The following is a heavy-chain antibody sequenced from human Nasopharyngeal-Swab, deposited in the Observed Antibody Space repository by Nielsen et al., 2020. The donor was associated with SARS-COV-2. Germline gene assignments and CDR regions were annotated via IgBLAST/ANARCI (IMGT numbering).Heavy chain of an antibody. CDR1: GYSFTSYY. D-gene: IGHD6-19*01. J-gene: IGHJ3*02. Sequence: ASVQVSCNASGYSFTSYYMLWVRQAPGQGLEWMGIINPSGGSTSYAQKFQGRVTMTRDTSTSPVYMELRSLRPDDTAVYYCARGSAVAGLGMRDAFDIWGQGTMVTVSS. CDR2: INPSGGST. CDR3: ARGSAVAGLGMRDAFDI. V-gene: IGHV1-46*01.